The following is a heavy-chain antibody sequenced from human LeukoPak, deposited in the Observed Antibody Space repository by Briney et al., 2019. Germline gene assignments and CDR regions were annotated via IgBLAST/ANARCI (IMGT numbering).Heavy chain of an antibody. CDR1: GFSFSDYY. CDR3: ARDPRGFSYHPYDY. J-gene: IGHJ4*02. Sequence: PGGSLRLSCAASGFSFSDYYMSWIRQSPGKGLEWISYISSSGTTIYYADSVKGRLTISRDNAKNSLSLQMNSLRADDTAVYYCARDPRGFSYHPYDYWGQGTRVTVSS. CDR2: ISSSGTTI. V-gene: IGHV3-11*04. D-gene: IGHD5-18*01.